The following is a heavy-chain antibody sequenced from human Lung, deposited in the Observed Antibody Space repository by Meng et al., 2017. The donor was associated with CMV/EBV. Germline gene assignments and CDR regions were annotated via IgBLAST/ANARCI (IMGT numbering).Heavy chain of an antibody. D-gene: IGHD1-1*01. V-gene: IGHV4-34*01. CDR1: GGSLTDYF. CDR3: ARGRTDVDS. Sequence: SETLSLTCAVYGGSLTDYFWSWIRQSPEKGLEWIGDISHGGRTNYNPSLKSRVTISVDTSNNQFSLRVATVTAADTAVYYCARGRTDVDSWGQGTLVTVSS. J-gene: IGHJ4*02. CDR2: ISHGGRT.